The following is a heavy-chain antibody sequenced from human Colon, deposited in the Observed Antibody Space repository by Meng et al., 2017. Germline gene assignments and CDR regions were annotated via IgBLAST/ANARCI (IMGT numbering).Heavy chain of an antibody. J-gene: IGHJ4*02. V-gene: IGHV2-5*02. CDR2: LYWDETK. Sequence: ITLRESGPTLVKPTPTLTVKCTFSGFARSTYGLGVGWVRQPPGKTLEWLGTLYWDETKRYNPSLKSRLTINRDTSTNQVVLTMTNMGPVDTATYYCVRREGGDIFEYWGQGALVTVSS. D-gene: IGHD3-10*01. CDR3: VRREGGDIFEY. CDR1: GFARSTYGLG.